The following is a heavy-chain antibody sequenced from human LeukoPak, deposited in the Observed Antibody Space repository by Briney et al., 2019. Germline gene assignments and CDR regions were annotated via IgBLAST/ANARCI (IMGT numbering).Heavy chain of an antibody. Sequence: GGSLRLSCAASGFTFSRYAMSWVRQAPGRGLEWVSVISANAGSTYYADSVKGRFTISRDNSKNTLYLQMSSLRAEDTAVYYCAKEGEYSTGYYYFDCWGQGTLVTVSS. J-gene: IGHJ4*02. CDR1: GFTFSRYA. CDR3: AKEGEYSTGYYYFDC. V-gene: IGHV3-23*01. CDR2: ISANAGST. D-gene: IGHD2-8*02.